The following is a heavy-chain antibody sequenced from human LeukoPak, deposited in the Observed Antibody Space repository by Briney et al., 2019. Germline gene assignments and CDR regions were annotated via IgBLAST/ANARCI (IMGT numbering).Heavy chain of an antibody. J-gene: IGHJ4*02. CDR2: IYYSGST. Sequence: SGTLSLTCAVSGGSISSSNWWSWVRQPPGKGLEWIGNIYYSGSTYYNPSLKSRVTISVDTSKNQFSLKLSSVTAADTAVYYCARGDEYYYDSRFDYWGQGTLVTVSS. V-gene: IGHV4-4*02. CDR3: ARGDEYYYDSRFDY. CDR1: GGSISSSNW. D-gene: IGHD3-22*01.